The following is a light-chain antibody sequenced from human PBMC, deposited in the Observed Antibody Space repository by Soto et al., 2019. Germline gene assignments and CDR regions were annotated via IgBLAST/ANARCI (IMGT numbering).Light chain of an antibody. J-gene: IGLJ3*02. V-gene: IGLV1-44*01. CDR3: AAWDDSLNGWV. CDR2: SNN. Sequence: QAVVTQPPSASGTPGQRVIISCSGSSSNIGSNTVNWYQQLPGTAPKLLIYSNNHRPSGVPDRFSGSKSGTSASLAISGLQSEDEADYYCAAWDDSLNGWVFGGGTQLTVL. CDR1: SSNIGSNT.